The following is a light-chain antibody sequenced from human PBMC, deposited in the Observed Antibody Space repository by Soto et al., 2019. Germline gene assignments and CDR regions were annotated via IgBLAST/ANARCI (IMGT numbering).Light chain of an antibody. V-gene: IGKV3-11*01. CDR3: QQRSNWPLT. Sequence: IVLTQSPATLSLSPGERATLSCRASQSVSSYLAWYQQKPGQAPRLLIYDASNRATGIPARFSGSGSGTDFTLTISSLEPEDFAVYYRQQRSNWPLTFGPGTKVDIK. J-gene: IGKJ3*01. CDR2: DAS. CDR1: QSVSSY.